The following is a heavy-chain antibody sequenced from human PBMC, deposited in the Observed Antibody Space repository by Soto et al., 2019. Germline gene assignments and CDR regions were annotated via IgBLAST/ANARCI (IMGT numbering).Heavy chain of an antibody. V-gene: IGHV1-3*01. CDR1: GYTFTSYA. J-gene: IGHJ5*02. Sequence: ASVKVSCKASGYTFTSYAMHWVRQAPGQRLEWMGWINAGNGNTKYSQKFQGRVTITRDTSTSTAYMELSSLRSEDTAVYYCATSNYYGSGSCSENWFDPWGQGTLVTVSS. D-gene: IGHD3-10*01. CDR3: ATSNYYGSGSCSENWFDP. CDR2: INAGNGNT.